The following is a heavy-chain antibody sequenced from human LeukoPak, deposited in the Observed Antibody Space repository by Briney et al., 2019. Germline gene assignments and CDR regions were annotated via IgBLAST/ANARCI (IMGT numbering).Heavy chain of an antibody. CDR3: ERDQGDIVVVPAYYYYMDV. Sequence: ASAKSSCKASGYTFTSYGISWVRQAPGQGVEWMGWISAYNDNTNSAQNLQGRVTMTTDTSTSTAYMALKSLRSDDTAAYYYERDQGDIVVVPAYYYYMDVWGKGNPVTVSS. CDR2: ISAYNDNT. D-gene: IGHD2-2*01. CDR1: GYTFTSYG. V-gene: IGHV1-18*01. J-gene: IGHJ6*03.